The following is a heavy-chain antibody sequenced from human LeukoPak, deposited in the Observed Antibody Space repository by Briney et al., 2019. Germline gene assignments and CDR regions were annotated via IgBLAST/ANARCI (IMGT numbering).Heavy chain of an antibody. CDR1: GDSVSSNSAA. J-gene: IGHJ6*04. CDR2: TYYRSKWYN. V-gene: IGHV6-1*01. CDR3: ARVGADQLPPYYYYGMDV. D-gene: IGHD2-2*01. Sequence: SQTLSLTCAISGDSVSSNSAAWNWIRQSPSRGLEWLGRTYYRSKWYNDYAVSVKSRITINPDTSKNQFSLQLNSVTPEDTAVYYCARVGADQLPPYYYYGMDVWGKGTTVTVSS.